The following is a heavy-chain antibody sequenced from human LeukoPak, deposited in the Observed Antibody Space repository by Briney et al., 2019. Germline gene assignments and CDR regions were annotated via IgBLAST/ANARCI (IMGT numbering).Heavy chain of an antibody. CDR2: ISGSGGST. Sequence: GGPLRLSCAASGFTFSSYAMSWVRQAPGKGLEWVSAISGSGGSTYYADSVKGRFTISRDNSKNTLYLQMNSLRAEDTAVYYCAKDREPSLIAAAVESWGQGTLVTVSS. V-gene: IGHV3-23*01. J-gene: IGHJ4*02. D-gene: IGHD6-13*01. CDR3: AKDREPSLIAAAVES. CDR1: GFTFSSYA.